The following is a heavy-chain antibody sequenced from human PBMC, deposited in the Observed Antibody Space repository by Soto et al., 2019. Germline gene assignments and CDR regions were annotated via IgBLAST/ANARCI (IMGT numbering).Heavy chain of an antibody. CDR1: GYTFTSYG. J-gene: IGHJ6*02. CDR3: AREGGGLRSLAWLNPDPYYYYGMDV. CDR2: ISAYNGNT. V-gene: IGHV1-18*01. D-gene: IGHD3-3*01. Sequence: ASVKVSCKASGYTFTSYGISWVRQAPGQGLEWMGWISAYNGNTNYAQKLQGRVTMTTDTSTSTAYMELRSLRSDDTAVYYCAREGGGLRSLAWLNPDPYYYYGMDVWGQGTTVTVSS.